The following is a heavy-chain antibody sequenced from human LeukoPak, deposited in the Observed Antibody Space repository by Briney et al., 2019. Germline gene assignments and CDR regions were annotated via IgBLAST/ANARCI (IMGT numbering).Heavy chain of an antibody. CDR3: ARDRAESSWTNHTLFES. V-gene: IGHV3-74*01. D-gene: IGHD1/OR15-1a*01. Sequence: PGGSLRLSCTASGFRLSNYWMHWVRQAPGKGLVWVSRINVDGSSITYADSVKGRFTISRDNAKNRLYLQMNSLRAEDTALYYCARDRAESSWTNHTLFESWGQGTPVTVSS. J-gene: IGHJ4*02. CDR1: GFRLSNYW. CDR2: INVDGSSI.